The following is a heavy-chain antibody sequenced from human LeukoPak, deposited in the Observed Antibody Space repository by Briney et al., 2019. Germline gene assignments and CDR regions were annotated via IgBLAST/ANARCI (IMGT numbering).Heavy chain of an antibody. V-gene: IGHV3-11*04. CDR3: ARAPLIAAAVRAFDY. J-gene: IGHJ4*02. CDR2: ISSSGSTI. Sequence: GGSLRLSCAASGFTFSDYYMSWIRQAPGKGLEWVSYISSSGSTIYYADSVKGRFTISRDNAKNSLYLQMNSLRAEDTAVYYCARAPLIAAAVRAFDYWGQGTLVTVSS. D-gene: IGHD6-13*01. CDR1: GFTFSDYY.